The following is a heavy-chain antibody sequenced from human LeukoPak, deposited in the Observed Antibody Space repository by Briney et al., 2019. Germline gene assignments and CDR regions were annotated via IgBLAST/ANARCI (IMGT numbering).Heavy chain of an antibody. V-gene: IGHV4-30-2*01. CDR2: IYHSGST. J-gene: IGHJ4*02. D-gene: IGHD1-26*01. Sequence: SETLSLTCTVSGGSISSGGYYWSWIRQPPGKGLEWIGYIYHSGSTYYNPSLKSRVTISVDRSKNQFSLKLSSVTAADTAVYYCARALGELELLDYFDYWGQGTLVTVSS. CDR1: GGSISSGGYY. CDR3: ARALGELELLDYFDY.